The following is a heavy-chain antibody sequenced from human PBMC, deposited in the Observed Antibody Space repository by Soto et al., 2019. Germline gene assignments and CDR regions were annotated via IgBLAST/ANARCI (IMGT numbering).Heavy chain of an antibody. Sequence: PGGSLRLSCATSGFTFSSYSMNWVRQAPGTDLEWISSISTSSSNVYYADSVKGRFTISRDNAKSSLYLQMNSLRDEDTAVYYCAREGTRGGFLNWFDPWGQGTLVTVSS. CDR3: AREGTRGGFLNWFDP. CDR1: GFTFSSYS. D-gene: IGHD3-10*01. V-gene: IGHV3-21*01. J-gene: IGHJ5*02. CDR2: ISTSSSNV.